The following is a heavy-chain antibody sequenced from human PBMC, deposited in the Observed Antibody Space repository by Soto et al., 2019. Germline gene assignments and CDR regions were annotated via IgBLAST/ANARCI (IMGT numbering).Heavy chain of an antibody. J-gene: IGHJ4*02. D-gene: IGHD3-10*01. V-gene: IGHV3-23*01. CDR3: AKDRDYPRDYFHY. CDR2: VSPNGQGI. CDR1: GFTLGRYG. Sequence: GGSLRLSCAASGFTLGRYGMSWVRQAPGKGPEWDSAVSPNGQGIYYADSVRGRFTISRDFSKNTVFLHMDSLRAEDTAVYYCAKDRDYPRDYFHYWGQGTLVTVSS.